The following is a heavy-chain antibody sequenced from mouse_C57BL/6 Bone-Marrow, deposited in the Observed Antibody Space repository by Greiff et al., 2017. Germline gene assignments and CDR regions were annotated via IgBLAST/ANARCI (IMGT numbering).Heavy chain of an antibody. V-gene: IGHV1-82*01. CDR3: AREGRDDYAMDY. CDR1: GYAFSSSW. CDR2: IYPGDGDT. J-gene: IGHJ4*01. Sequence: QVQLQQSGPELVKPGASVKISCKASGYAFSSSWMNWVKQRPGKGLEWIGRIYPGDGDTNYNGKFKGKATLTADKSSSTAYMQLSSLTSEDSAVYVCAREGRDDYAMDYWGQGTSVTVSS.